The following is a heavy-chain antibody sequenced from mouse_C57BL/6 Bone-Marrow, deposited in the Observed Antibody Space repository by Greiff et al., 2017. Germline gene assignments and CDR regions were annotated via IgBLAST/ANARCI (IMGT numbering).Heavy chain of an antibody. V-gene: IGHV5-4*01. CDR3: ARDQAGTDYAMDY. CDR1: GFTFSSYA. J-gene: IGHJ4*01. Sequence: EVMLVESGGGLVKPGGSLKLSCAASGFTFSSYAMPWVRQTPGKRLEWVATISDGGSYTYYPDNVKGRCTISRDNAKNNLYLPMSHLKSEDTAMYYGARDQAGTDYAMDYWGQGTSVTVSS. D-gene: IGHD4-1*01. CDR2: ISDGGSYT.